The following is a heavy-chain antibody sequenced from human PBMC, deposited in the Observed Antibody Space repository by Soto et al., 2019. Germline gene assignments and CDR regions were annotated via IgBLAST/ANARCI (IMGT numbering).Heavy chain of an antibody. V-gene: IGHV3-74*01. CDR1: GFSFSIFW. D-gene: IGHD5-12*01. CDR2: INGGGSSA. Sequence: EVQLVESGGDLVQPGGSLRLSCAASGFSFSIFWMHWVRQAPGKGLVWVSSINGGGSSADYADSVKGRFTFSRDNAKNTEYLQMNSLRAEDTAVYYCTRGGGYSGYDPFDYWGQGTLVTVSS. J-gene: IGHJ4*02. CDR3: TRGGGYSGYDPFDY.